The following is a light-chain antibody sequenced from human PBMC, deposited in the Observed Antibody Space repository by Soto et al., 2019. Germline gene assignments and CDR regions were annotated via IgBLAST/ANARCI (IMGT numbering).Light chain of an antibody. CDR1: SSDIGGYNY. V-gene: IGLV2-8*01. J-gene: IGLJ2*01. Sequence: QSALTQPPSASGSPGQSVTISCTGTSSDIGGYNYVSWYQQHPGGAPKLMIYEVSTRPSGVPDRFSGSKSGNTASLTVSGLQAEDEADYYCSSYAGSNNVIFGGGTKLTVL. CDR2: EVS. CDR3: SSYAGSNNVI.